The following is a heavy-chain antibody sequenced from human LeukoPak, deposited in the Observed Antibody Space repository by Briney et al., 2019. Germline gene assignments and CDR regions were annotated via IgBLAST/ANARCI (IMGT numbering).Heavy chain of an antibody. CDR2: IYYSGST. V-gene: IGHV4-59*01. J-gene: IGHJ3*02. CDR3: VKGRDGYDI. D-gene: IGHD5-24*01. Sequence: PSETLSLTCTVSGDSITTYYWSWIRQPPGKGLEWIGYIYYSGSTDHNPSLKSRVTISVDMSKNQFSLKLRSVTAADTAVYYCVKGRDGYDIWGQGTMVTVSS. CDR1: GDSITTYY.